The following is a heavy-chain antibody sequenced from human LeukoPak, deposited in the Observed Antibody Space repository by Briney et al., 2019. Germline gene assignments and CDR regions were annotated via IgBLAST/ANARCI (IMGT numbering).Heavy chain of an antibody. CDR3: ARVWYSSSWYLFDY. CDR1: GFTASSNY. CDR2: IYSGGSI. J-gene: IGHJ4*02. V-gene: IGHV3-53*01. D-gene: IGHD6-13*01. Sequence: GGSLRLSCAASGFTASSNYMSWVRQAPGKGLEWVSVIYSGGSIYYAGSVKGRFTISRDNSKNTLYLQMNSLRAEDTAVYYCARVWYSSSWYLFDYWGQGTLVTVSS.